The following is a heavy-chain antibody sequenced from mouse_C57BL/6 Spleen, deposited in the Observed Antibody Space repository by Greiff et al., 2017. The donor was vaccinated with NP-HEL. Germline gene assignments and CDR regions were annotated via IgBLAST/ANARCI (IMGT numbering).Heavy chain of an antibody. J-gene: IGHJ1*03. Sequence: QVQLQQPGAELVKPGASVKMSCKASGYTFTSYWITWVKQRPGQGLEWIGDINPNNGGTSYNQKFKGKATLTVDKSSSTAYMELRSLTSEDSAVYYCARSGILTTVVATGWYFDVWGTGTTVTVSS. CDR2: INPNNGGT. CDR3: ARSGILTTVVATGWYFDV. D-gene: IGHD1-1*01. CDR1: GYTFTSYW. V-gene: IGHV1-55*01.